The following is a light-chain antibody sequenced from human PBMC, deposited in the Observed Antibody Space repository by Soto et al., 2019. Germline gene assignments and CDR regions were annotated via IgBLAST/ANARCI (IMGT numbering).Light chain of an antibody. Sequence: EIVMTQSPATLSVSPGERATLSCRVSQSVSSNLAWYQQKPGQAPRLLLYGASTRATGIPARFSGSGSGTEFTLTISSLQSEDFAVYYCQQYNNWPPMAFGQGTKVEIK. CDR2: GAS. CDR3: QQYNNWPPMA. V-gene: IGKV3-15*01. J-gene: IGKJ1*01. CDR1: QSVSSN.